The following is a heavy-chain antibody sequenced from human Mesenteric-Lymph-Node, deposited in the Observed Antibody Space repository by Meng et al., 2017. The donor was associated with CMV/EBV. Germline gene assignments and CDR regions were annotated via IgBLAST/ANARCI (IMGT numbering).Heavy chain of an antibody. CDR3: ARPRYDFWSGTDYYGMDV. V-gene: IGHV1-8*01. D-gene: IGHD3-3*01. Sequence: ASVQVSCKASGYTFTSYDINWVRQATGQGLEWMGWMNPNSGNTGYAQKFQGRVTMTRNTSISTAYMELSSLRSEDTAVYYCARPRYDFWSGTDYYGMDVWGQGTTVTVSS. CDR2: MNPNSGNT. CDR1: GYTFTSYD. J-gene: IGHJ6*02.